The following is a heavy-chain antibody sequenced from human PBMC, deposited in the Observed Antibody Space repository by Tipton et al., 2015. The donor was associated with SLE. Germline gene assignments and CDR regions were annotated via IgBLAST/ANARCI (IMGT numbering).Heavy chain of an antibody. CDR1: GGSISSSNYP. J-gene: IGHJ6*03. CDR3: ARENRIAVAGYYYMDV. D-gene: IGHD6-19*01. Sequence: LRLSCTVSGGSISSSNYPWSWIRKPAGKGLEWIGDIHYTVSTNYNPSLNSRVTISVDTSKHQVSLKLSSVTAADTAVYYCARENRIAVAGYYYMDVWGKGTTVTVSS. V-gene: IGHV4-61*10. CDR2: IHYTVST.